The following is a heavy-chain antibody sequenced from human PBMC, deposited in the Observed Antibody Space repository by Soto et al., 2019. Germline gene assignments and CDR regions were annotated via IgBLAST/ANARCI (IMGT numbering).Heavy chain of an antibody. CDR2: IRNKANSYAT. D-gene: IGHD3-16*01. Sequence: EVQLVESGGGLVQPGGSVKLSCAASGFTFNGPAIHWVRQASGKGLEWVGRIRNKANSYATVYAASMKGRFTISRDDSTNTAYLQMNSLNAEDSAVYYCSTAYVWGQGTLVTVPS. CDR1: GFTFNGPA. V-gene: IGHV3-73*01. CDR3: STAYV. J-gene: IGHJ4*02.